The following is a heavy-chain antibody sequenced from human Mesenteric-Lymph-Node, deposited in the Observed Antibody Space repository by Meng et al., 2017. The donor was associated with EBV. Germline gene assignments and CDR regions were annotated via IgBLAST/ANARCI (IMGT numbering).Heavy chain of an antibody. CDR2: MNPNRGNT. V-gene: IGHV1-8*01. CDR3: ARSGGDYDRGWFDP. Sequence: QIQLVQSGAEVKKPGASVKVSCKASGYSFTSYDINWVRQATGQGLEWMGWMNPNRGNTGYAQKFQGRLTMTWNTSISTAYMELSSLRSEDTAVYYCARSGGDYDRGWFDPWGQGTLVTVSS. D-gene: IGHD2-21*02. CDR1: GYSFTSYD. J-gene: IGHJ5*02.